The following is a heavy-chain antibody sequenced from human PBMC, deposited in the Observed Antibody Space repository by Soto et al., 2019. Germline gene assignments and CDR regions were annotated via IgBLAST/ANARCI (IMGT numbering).Heavy chain of an antibody. CDR2: MNPNSGNT. CDR3: ARERARYGMDV. CDR1: GYTFTSYG. Sequence: GASVKVSCKACGYTFTSYGINWVRQATGQGLEWMGWMNPNSGNTGYAQNFQGRVTMTRNTSISTAYMELSSLRSEDTAMYYCARERARYGMDVWGQGTTVTVSS. V-gene: IGHV1-8*01. J-gene: IGHJ6*02.